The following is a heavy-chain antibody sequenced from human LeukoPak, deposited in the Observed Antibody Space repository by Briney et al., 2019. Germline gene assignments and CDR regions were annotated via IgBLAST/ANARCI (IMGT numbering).Heavy chain of an antibody. Sequence: SQTLSLTCVISGYSVSSNNAAWNWIRQSPSRGLEWLGRTYYRSRWYKDYAVSVKSRLTINPDTSKNQFSLQLNSVTPEDTAVYYCARLENWAFDYWGQGALITVSS. J-gene: IGHJ4*02. V-gene: IGHV6-1*01. D-gene: IGHD3-3*01. CDR3: ARLENWAFDY. CDR1: GYSVSSNNAA. CDR2: TYYRSRWYK.